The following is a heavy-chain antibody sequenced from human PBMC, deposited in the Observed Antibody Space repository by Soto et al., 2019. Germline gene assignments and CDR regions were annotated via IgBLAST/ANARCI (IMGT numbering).Heavy chain of an antibody. CDR2: ISGYNGYT. CDR3: AKNRQPPYYYYGTDV. Sequence: QGQLVQSGAEVKKPGASVKVSCKASGYTFSRYGISWVRQAPGQGLEWMGWISGYNGYTKYAQKFQGRVTMTVDTSTSSAYMDPRSPTSEATPVYYYAKNRQPPYYYYGTDVWGQGTT. V-gene: IGHV1-18*01. J-gene: IGHJ6*02. CDR1: GYTFSRYG.